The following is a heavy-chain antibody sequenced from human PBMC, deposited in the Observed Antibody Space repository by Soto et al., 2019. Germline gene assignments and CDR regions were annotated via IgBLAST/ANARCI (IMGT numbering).Heavy chain of an antibody. CDR3: ARGYAFDV. Sequence: PSETLSLTCSFSGVSITTYNWWSCVRQPPGKGLEWIGEIHHSGSTNYNMSLKSRVITSVDKSKNQFSLNLIFVTAADTAMYYCARGYAFDVWGRGTMVTVS. CDR1: GVSITTYNW. CDR2: IHHSGST. J-gene: IGHJ3*01. V-gene: IGHV4-4*02.